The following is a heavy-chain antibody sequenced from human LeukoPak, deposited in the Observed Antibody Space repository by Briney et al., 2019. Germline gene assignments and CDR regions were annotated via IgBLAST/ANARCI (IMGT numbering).Heavy chain of an antibody. V-gene: IGHV3-23*01. CDR1: GFSFRDYP. Sequence: GGSLRLSCEAAGFSFRDYPMGWVRRASGKRLEWVSGISAGADVIFYADPVKGRFTISRDNSKNTLYLQMNSLRAEDSAEYYCAKSLLTTATGTGRAFDIWGQGTMVTVSA. CDR2: ISAGADVI. CDR3: AKSLLTTATGTGRAFDI. D-gene: IGHD1-1*01. J-gene: IGHJ3*02.